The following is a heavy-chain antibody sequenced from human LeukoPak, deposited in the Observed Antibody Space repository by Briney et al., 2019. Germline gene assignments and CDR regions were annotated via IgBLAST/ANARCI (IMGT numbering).Heavy chain of an antibody. CDR3: AKVSSTLAAAGALSFDY. CDR2: VDPGDGEA. D-gene: IGHD6-13*01. V-gene: IGHV1-69-2*01. Sequence: GATVKLSCKASGYTFTDCFIHWVQQAPGKGLEWMGHVDPGDGEAVYADRFQRRFTFTADTSTGTVYMDVSSLTSDDSAVYYCAKVSSTLAAAGALSFDYWGQGTLLIVSS. J-gene: IGHJ4*02. CDR1: GYTFTDCF.